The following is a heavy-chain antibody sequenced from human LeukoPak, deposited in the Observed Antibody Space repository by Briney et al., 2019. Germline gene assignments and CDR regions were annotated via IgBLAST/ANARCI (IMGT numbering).Heavy chain of an antibody. J-gene: IGHJ5*02. Sequence: SETLSLTCAVSGGSISSSNWWSWVRQPPGKGLEWIGEIYHSGRTNYTPSLKSRVTISVDTSKNQFSLKLSSVTAADTAVYYCARALGYSYHWFDPWGQGTLVTVSS. CDR2: IYHSGRT. CDR3: ARALGYSYHWFDP. D-gene: IGHD5-18*01. V-gene: IGHV4-4*02. CDR1: GGSISSSNW.